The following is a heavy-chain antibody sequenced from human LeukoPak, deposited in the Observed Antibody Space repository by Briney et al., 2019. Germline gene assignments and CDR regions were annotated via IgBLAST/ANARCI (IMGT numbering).Heavy chain of an antibody. D-gene: IGHD3-22*01. J-gene: IGHJ1*01. CDR2: ISSSSTTI. Sequence: GGSLRLSCAASGFTFSSYSMNWVRQAPGKGLEWVSYISSSSTTIYYADSVRGRFTISRDNAKNSLYLQMNSLRAEDTAVYYCATYSSLNRREFQYWGQGTLLTVSS. CDR3: ATYSSLNRREFQY. CDR1: GFTFSSYS. V-gene: IGHV3-48*04.